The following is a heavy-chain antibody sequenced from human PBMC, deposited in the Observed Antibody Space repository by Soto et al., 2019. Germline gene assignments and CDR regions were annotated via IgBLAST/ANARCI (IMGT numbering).Heavy chain of an antibody. Sequence: LSLTCAVSGGSISSSNWWSWVRQPPGQGLEWIGEIYHSGSTNYNPSLKSRVTISVDKSKNHFSLKLSSVTAADTAVYYCARVRYSSSWYGGYYYYYGMDVWGQGTTVTVSS. D-gene: IGHD6-13*01. CDR3: ARVRYSSSWYGGYYYYYGMDV. CDR1: GGSISSSNW. J-gene: IGHJ6*02. CDR2: IYHSGST. V-gene: IGHV4-4*02.